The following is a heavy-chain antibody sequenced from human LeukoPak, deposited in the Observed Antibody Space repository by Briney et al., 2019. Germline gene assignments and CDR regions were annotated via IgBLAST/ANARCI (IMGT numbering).Heavy chain of an antibody. CDR1: GYSISSGYY. CDR2: IYQSGST. CDR3: ARTYYYGSGSYYDSRDGFDI. J-gene: IGHJ3*02. D-gene: IGHD3-10*01. V-gene: IGHV4-38-2*02. Sequence: SETLSLTCTVSGYSISSGYYWGWIRQPPGKGLEWIGTIYQSGSTYYNPSLKSRVTISIDTSKNQFSLKLNSMTAADTAVYYCARTYYYGSGSYYDSRDGFDIWGQGTMVTVSS.